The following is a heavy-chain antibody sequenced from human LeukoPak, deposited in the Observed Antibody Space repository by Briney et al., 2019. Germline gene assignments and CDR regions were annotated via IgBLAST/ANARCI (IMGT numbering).Heavy chain of an antibody. D-gene: IGHD6-19*01. CDR3: ARDRWIAVAGPQYYYYYGMDV. Sequence: SQTLSLTCAISGDSFSSNSAAWNWIRQSPSRGLEWLGRTYYRSKWYNDYAVSVKSRTTINPDTSKNQFSLQLNSVTPEDTAVYYCARDRWIAVAGPQYYYYYGMDVWGQGTTVTVSS. CDR1: GDSFSSNSAA. CDR2: TYYRSKWYN. J-gene: IGHJ6*02. V-gene: IGHV6-1*01.